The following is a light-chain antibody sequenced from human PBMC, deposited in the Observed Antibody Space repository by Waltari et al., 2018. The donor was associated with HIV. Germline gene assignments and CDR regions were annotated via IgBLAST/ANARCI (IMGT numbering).Light chain of an antibody. CDR2: EVN. J-gene: IGLJ2*01. CDR3: CSYAGSYTHVV. Sequence: QSALTQPRSVSGSPGQSVTISCTGTRSDVGGYNYASWYQQYPGKAPKLIIFEVNKRPSGVPDRFSGSKSGNTASLTISGLQVEDEGDYYCCSYAGSYTHVVFGGGTQLTVL. CDR1: RSDVGGYNY. V-gene: IGLV2-11*01.